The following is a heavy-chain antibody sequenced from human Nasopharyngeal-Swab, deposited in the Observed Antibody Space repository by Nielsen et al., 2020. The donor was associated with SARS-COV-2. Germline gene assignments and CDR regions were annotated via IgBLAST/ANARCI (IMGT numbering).Heavy chain of an antibody. D-gene: IGHD2-21*01. V-gene: IGHV7-4-1*02. CDR1: GYTFTSYA. CDR2: INTNTGNP. CDR3: ARDSSKILWTNSFRPAYYMDV. Sequence: ASVKVSCKASGYTFTSYAMNWVRQAPGQGLEWMGWINTNTGNPTYAQGFTGRFVFPLDTSVSTAYLQISSLKAEDTAVYYCARDSSKILWTNSFRPAYYMDVWGKGTTVTVSS. J-gene: IGHJ6*03.